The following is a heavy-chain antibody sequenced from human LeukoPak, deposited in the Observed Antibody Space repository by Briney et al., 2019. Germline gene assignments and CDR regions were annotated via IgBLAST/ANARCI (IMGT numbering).Heavy chain of an antibody. V-gene: IGHV1-18*01. D-gene: IGHD1-26*01. CDR2: ISTYNGHT. CDR1: GYTFNSYG. J-gene: IGHJ5*02. Sequence: ASVKVSCKASGYTFNSYGISWVRQAPGQGLEWMGWISTYNGHTNYAQKLQGRVTMTTDTSTSTVYMELRSLRSDDTAVYYCARFLPQKWELPGNWIDPWGQGTLVTVSS. CDR3: ARFLPQKWELPGNWIDP.